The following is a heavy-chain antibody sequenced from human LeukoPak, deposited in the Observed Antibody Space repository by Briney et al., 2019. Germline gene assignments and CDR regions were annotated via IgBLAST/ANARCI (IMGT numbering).Heavy chain of an antibody. CDR3: ARDLEALAAIDY. V-gene: IGHV1-2*06. CDR1: GYTFTSYY. J-gene: IGHJ4*02. CDR2: INPNSGGT. D-gene: IGHD2-15*01. Sequence: ASVKVSCKASGYTFTSYYRHWVRRAPGQGLEWMGRINPNSGGTNYAQKFQVRLTMTRDTSISTAYMELSRLTSDDTAVYFCARDLEALAAIDYWGQGTLVTVSS.